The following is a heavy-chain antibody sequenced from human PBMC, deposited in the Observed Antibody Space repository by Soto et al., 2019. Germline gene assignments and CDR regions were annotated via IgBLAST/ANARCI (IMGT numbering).Heavy chain of an antibody. CDR2: IYPGDSDT. CDR1: GYSFTSYW. J-gene: IGHJ6*03. CDR3: ARRAKKSSGELYYYYMDV. V-gene: IGHV5-51*01. Sequence: GESLKISCKGSGYSFTSYWIGWVRQMPGKGLEWMGIIYPGDSDTRYSPSFQGQVTISADKSISTAYLQWSSLKASDTAMYYCARRAKKSSGELYYYYMDVWGKGTTVTVSS. D-gene: IGHD3-16*01.